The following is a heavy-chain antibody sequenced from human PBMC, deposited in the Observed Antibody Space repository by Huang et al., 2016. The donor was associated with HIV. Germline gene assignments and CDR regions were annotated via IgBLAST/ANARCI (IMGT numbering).Heavy chain of an antibody. CDR1: GGSITSSNHY. V-gene: IGHV4-39*01. Sequence: QLHLQQSGPGLVRPSETLSLICTVSGGSITSSNHYLGWIRQTPGKCLEWIGNFYDRGAAYYTPSLKNGVSISIDTSKSQFSLRLRSVIATDTAVYYCASGEYEKNAYDIWGQGTVVTVSA. J-gene: IGHJ3*02. D-gene: IGHD2-2*01. CDR2: FYDRGAA. CDR3: ASGEYEKNAYDI.